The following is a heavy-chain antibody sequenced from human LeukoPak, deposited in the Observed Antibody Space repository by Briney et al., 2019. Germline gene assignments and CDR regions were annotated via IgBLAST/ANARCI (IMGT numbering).Heavy chain of an antibody. Sequence: GASVKVSCKASGYTFTGYYMHWVRQAPGQGLEWMGWINPNSGGTNYAQKFQGRVTMTRDTSISTAYMELSRLRSDDTAVYYCARDVVDTMVRGVILRSWFDPWGQGTLVTVSS. D-gene: IGHD3-10*01. CDR3: ARDVVDTMVRGVILRSWFDP. J-gene: IGHJ5*02. CDR1: GYTFTGYY. CDR2: INPNSGGT. V-gene: IGHV1-2*02.